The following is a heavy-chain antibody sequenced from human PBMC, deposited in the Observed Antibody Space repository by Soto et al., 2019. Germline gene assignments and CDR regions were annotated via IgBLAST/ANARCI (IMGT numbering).Heavy chain of an antibody. CDR2: INPANGVT. CDR1: GYTFTTIF. V-gene: IGHV1-3*01. Sequence: ASVKVSCKTSGYTFTTIFLHWLRQAPGQRLEWMGWINPANGVTMYSQKFLGRVSNTRDTSTSTAYMELRSLRSDDTAVYYCARDYDFWSGPGDYWGQGTLVTVSS. J-gene: IGHJ4*02. CDR3: ARDYDFWSGPGDY. D-gene: IGHD3-3*01.